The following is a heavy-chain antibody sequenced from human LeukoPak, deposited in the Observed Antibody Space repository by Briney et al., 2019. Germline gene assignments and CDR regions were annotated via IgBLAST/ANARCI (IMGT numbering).Heavy chain of an antibody. CDR1: GGSMSSHF. V-gene: IGHV4-59*11. J-gene: IGHJ5*02. Sequence: SETLSLTCSVSGGSMSSHFWTWIRQPPGKGLEWIGYIYYSGSTNYNPSLKSRVTISVDTSKNQFSLKLSSVTAADTAVYYCARDRQSIAVAGTGGNWFDPWGQGTLVTVSS. D-gene: IGHD6-19*01. CDR2: IYYSGST. CDR3: ARDRQSIAVAGTGGNWFDP.